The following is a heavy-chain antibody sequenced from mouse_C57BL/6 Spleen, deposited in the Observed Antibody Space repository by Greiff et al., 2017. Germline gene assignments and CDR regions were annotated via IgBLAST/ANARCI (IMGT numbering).Heavy chain of an antibody. V-gene: IGHV3-6*01. J-gene: IGHJ3*01. D-gene: IGHD1-2*01. Sequence: EVHLVESGPGLVKPSQSLSLTCSVTGYSITSGYYWNWIRQFPGNKLEWMGYISYDGSNNYNPSLKNRISITRDTSKNQFFLKLNSVTTEDTATYYCARARGYGFAYWGQGTLVTVSA. CDR2: ISYDGSN. CDR1: GYSITSGYY. CDR3: ARARGYGFAY.